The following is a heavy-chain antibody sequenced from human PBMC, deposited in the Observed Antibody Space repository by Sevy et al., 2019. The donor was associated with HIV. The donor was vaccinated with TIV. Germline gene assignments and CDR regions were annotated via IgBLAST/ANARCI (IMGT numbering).Heavy chain of an antibody. CDR2: ITRNSYEAYGGTT. V-gene: IGHV3-49*03. Sequence: GGSLRLSCTTSGFTFDDYAMSWFRQAPGKGLEWVAFITRNSYEAYGGTTEYAASVKGRFIISRDDSKSIAYLQMNSLKSEDTAVSYCARGLATADTPEYYFDYWGQGTLVTVSS. CDR1: GFTFDDYA. CDR3: ARGLATADTPEYYFDY. D-gene: IGHD5-12*01. J-gene: IGHJ4*02.